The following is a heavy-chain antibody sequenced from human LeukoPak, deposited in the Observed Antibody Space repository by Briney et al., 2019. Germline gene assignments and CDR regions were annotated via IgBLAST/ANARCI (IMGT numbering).Heavy chain of an antibody. CDR1: GFSISSGHY. J-gene: IGHJ4*02. CDR3: ARIFIRNGYSSYFDC. Sequence: SETLSLTCTVSGFSISSGHYWGWVRQPPGAGLEWIGSVYQSGTTYYNPSLKSRVTTSVDMSKNQFSLRLRPVTAADTAVYYCARIFIRNGYSSYFDCWGQGTLVAVSS. V-gene: IGHV4-38-2*02. D-gene: IGHD5-18*01. CDR2: VYQSGTT.